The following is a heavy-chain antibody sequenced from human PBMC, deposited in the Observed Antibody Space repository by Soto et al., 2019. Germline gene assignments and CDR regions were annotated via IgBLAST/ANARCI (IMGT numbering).Heavy chain of an antibody. J-gene: IGHJ6*02. Sequence: QVQLVESGGGVVQPGRSLRLSCAASGFTFSSYAMHWVRQAPGKGLEWVAVISYDGSNKYYADSVKGRFTISRDNSKNTLYLQMNSLRAEDTAVYYCARDRSGGYYYGMDVWGQGTTVTVSS. CDR2: ISYDGSNK. CDR3: ARDRSGGYYYGMDV. CDR1: GFTFSSYA. D-gene: IGHD2-15*01. V-gene: IGHV3-30-3*01.